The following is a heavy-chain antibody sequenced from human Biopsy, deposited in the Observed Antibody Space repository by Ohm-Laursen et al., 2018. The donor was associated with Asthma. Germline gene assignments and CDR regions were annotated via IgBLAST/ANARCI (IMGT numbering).Heavy chain of an antibody. CDR2: INPNSGDT. CDR3: ARGQKSPGDRWFDP. V-gene: IGHV1-2*06. Sequence: ASVKASCKTSGYTFIGYHIHWVRQAPGQGLEWMGRINPNSGDTNYAQKFQGRVTMTSDTFISTAYMELSRLRSDDTALYYCARGQKSPGDRWFDPWGQGTLVTVSS. CDR1: GYTFIGYH. J-gene: IGHJ5*02. D-gene: IGHD7-27*01.